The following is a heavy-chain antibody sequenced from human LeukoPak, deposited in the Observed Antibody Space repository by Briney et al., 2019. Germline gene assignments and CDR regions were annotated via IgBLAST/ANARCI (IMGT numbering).Heavy chain of an antibody. V-gene: IGHV3-9*01. J-gene: IGHJ4*02. CDR3: TKSPYGMTTRGYFDY. CDR2: ISWNSGSM. D-gene: IGHD4-17*01. CDR1: GFTFDDYA. Sequence: SLRLSCAVSGFTFDDYAMHWVRQAPGKGLEWVSSISWNSGSMVYVDSVKGRFTISRDNAKNSLYLQMNSLRAEDTALYYCTKSPYGMTTRGYFDYWGQGTLVTVSS.